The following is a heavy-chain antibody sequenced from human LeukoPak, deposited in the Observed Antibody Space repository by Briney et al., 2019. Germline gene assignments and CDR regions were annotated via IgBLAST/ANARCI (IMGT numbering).Heavy chain of an antibody. J-gene: IGHJ4*02. V-gene: IGHV3-7*04. CDR2: IKQDGSAK. Sequence: PGGSLRLSCAASGFTFRAHWMTWVRQAPGRRLEWVANIKQDGSAKYYVDSVKGRFTISRDNAKRSLFLQMNSLRAEDTAVYYCVREVYGSDFLDYWGRGSQVTVSS. CDR3: VREVYGSDFLDY. D-gene: IGHD6-19*01. CDR1: GFTFRAHW.